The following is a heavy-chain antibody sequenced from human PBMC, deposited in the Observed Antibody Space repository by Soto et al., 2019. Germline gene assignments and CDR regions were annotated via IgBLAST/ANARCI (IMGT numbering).Heavy chain of an antibody. CDR2: IYSSGST. J-gene: IGHJ6*02. Sequence: EVQLVESGGGLIQPGGSLRLSCAASGFTVSSNYMSWVRQAPGKGLEWVSVIYSSGSTYYADSVKGRFTISRDNSKNTLYLQMNSLRAEDTAVYYCAREPISHPSFSGVYGMDVWGQGTTVTVSS. V-gene: IGHV3-53*01. D-gene: IGHD3-10*01. CDR1: GFTVSSNY. CDR3: AREPISHPSFSGVYGMDV.